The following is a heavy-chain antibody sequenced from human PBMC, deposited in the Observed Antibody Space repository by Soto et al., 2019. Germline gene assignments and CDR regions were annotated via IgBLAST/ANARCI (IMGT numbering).Heavy chain of an antibody. D-gene: IGHD2-8*02. CDR2: IYYSGST. J-gene: IGHJ1*01. Sequence: PSETLSLTCTVSGGSISSYYWSWIRQPPGKGLEWIGYIYYSGSTNYNPSLKSRVTISVDTSKNQFSLKLSSVTAADTAVFYCASRYRGLFAFCGQGSLVPVSS. CDR1: GGSISSYY. V-gene: IGHV4-59*08. CDR3: ASRYRGLFAF.